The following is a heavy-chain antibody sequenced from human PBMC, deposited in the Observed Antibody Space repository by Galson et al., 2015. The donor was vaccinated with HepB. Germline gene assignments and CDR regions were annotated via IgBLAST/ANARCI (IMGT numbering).Heavy chain of an antibody. CDR1: GYSFTSYW. J-gene: IGHJ6*03. V-gene: IGHV5-51*01. CDR3: ARHAPIFGVGSSYYYYMDV. Sequence: QSGAEVKKPGESLKISCKGSGYSFTSYWIGWVRQMPGKGLEWMGIIYPGDSDTRYSPSFQGQVTISADKSISTAYLQWSSLKASDTAMYYCARHAPIFGVGSSYYYYMDVWGKGTTVTVSS. D-gene: IGHD3-3*01. CDR2: IYPGDSDT.